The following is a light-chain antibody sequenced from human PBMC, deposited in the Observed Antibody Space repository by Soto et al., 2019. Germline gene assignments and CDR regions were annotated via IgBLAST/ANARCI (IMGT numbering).Light chain of an antibody. V-gene: IGKV3-20*01. J-gene: IGKJ4*01. CDR1: QSVSNNY. Sequence: EIVLTQSPGTLSLSPGERATLSCRASQSVSNNYLAWYQQKPGQAPRLLIYGASSRATGIPDRFSGSGAGTDFTLTISRLEPEDFAVYYCQQYGSSVTFGKGTKVDIK. CDR2: GAS. CDR3: QQYGSSVT.